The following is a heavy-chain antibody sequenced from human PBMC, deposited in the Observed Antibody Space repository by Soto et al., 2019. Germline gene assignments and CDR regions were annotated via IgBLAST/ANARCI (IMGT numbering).Heavy chain of an antibody. CDR3: VRDHLWGMAY. D-gene: IGHD3-16*01. Sequence: EVQLVESGGGLVQPGGSLRLSCAASGFTFSTYSMNWVRQAPGKGLEWVSYTRSSDSTIYYADSVKGRFTISRDNAKNSLYLQMNSLRDEDTAVYYCVRDHLWGMAYWGQGTLVTVSS. CDR2: TRSSDSTI. J-gene: IGHJ4*02. V-gene: IGHV3-48*02. CDR1: GFTFSTYS.